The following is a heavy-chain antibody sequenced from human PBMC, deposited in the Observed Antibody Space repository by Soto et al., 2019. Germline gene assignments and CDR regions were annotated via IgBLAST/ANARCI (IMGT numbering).Heavy chain of an antibody. D-gene: IGHD3-10*01. CDR3: ARHSGPPNYYGSGSYYNYFDY. CDR1: GGSISSSSYY. J-gene: IGHJ4*02. CDR2: IYYSGST. V-gene: IGHV4-39*01. Sequence: QLQLQESGPGLVKPSETLSLTCTVSGGSISSSSYYWGWIRQPPGKGLEWIGSIYYSGSTYYNPSLKSRVTISVDTSKNQFSLKLSSVTAADTAVYYCARHSGPPNYYGSGSYYNYFDYWGQGTLVTVSS.